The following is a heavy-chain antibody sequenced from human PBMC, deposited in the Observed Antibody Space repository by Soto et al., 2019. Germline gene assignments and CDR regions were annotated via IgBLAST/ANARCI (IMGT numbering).Heavy chain of an antibody. D-gene: IGHD6-13*01. J-gene: IGHJ4*02. Sequence: QVTLKESGPVLVKPTETLTLTCTVSGSSLSNARMGVTWIRQPPRKALEWLAHIFSNDEESYSTSLKSRLTISKDTSKSQVVLTMTNMDPVDTATYYCARTSGIAAAASDYWGQGTLVTVSS. CDR2: IFSNDEE. CDR3: ARTSGIAAAASDY. V-gene: IGHV2-26*01. CDR1: GSSLSNARMG.